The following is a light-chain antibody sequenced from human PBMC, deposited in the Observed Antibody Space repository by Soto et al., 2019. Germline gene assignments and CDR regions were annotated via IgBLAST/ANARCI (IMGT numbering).Light chain of an antibody. CDR3: QHYGAAPIT. CDR1: QSVGGN. V-gene: IGKV3-20*01. CDR2: GAS. J-gene: IGKJ5*01. Sequence: EIVLTQSPGSLSLSPGDRATLSCRASQSVGGNVAWYQHIPGQPPKLLIFGASSRATGIADKFSGSGSGTDFTLTISRLEPADFALYYCQHYGAAPITFGQGTRLEIK.